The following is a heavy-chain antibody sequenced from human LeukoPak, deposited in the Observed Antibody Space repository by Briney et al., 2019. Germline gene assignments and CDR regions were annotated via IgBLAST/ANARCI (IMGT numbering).Heavy chain of an antibody. J-gene: IGHJ4*02. CDR2: IYSGGST. CDR1: GFTVSSNY. V-gene: IGHV3-66*02. D-gene: IGHD5-12*01. Sequence: GGSLRLSCAASGFTVSSNYMSWVRQAPEKGLEWVSVIYSGGSTYYADSVKGRFTISRDNSKNTLYLQMNSLRAEDTAVYYCASGDDYDYYFDYWGQGTLVTVSS. CDR3: ASGDDYDYYFDY.